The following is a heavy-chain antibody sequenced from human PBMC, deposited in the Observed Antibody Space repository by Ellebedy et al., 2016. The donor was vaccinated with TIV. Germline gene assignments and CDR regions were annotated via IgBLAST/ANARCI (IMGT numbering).Heavy chain of an antibody. Sequence: SETLSLXXTVSGGSISSYYWSWIRQPPGKGLEWIGCIYYSGSTNYNPSLKSRVTISVDTSKNQFSLKLSSVTAADTAVYYCARTRYLGIAAGMNWFDPWGQGTLVTVSS. CDR2: IYYSGST. J-gene: IGHJ5*02. CDR1: GGSISSYY. D-gene: IGHD6-13*01. V-gene: IGHV4-59*12. CDR3: ARTRYLGIAAGMNWFDP.